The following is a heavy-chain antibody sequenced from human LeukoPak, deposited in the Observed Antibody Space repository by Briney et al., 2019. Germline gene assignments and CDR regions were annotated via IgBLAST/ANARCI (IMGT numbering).Heavy chain of an antibody. Sequence: PSETLSLTCAVYGGSFSGYYWSWIRQPPGKGLEWIGEINHSGSTNYNPSLKSRVTISVDTSKNQFSLKLPSVTAADTAVYYCAREGGFYRPLDYSGQGALVTVSS. V-gene: IGHV4-34*01. CDR3: AREGGFYRPLDY. CDR1: GGSFSGYY. CDR2: INHSGST. J-gene: IGHJ4*02. D-gene: IGHD3-3*01.